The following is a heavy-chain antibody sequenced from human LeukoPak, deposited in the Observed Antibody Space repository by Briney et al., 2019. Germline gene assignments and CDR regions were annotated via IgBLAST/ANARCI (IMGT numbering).Heavy chain of an antibody. CDR1: GXSFSGYY. Sequence: PSETLSLTCAVYGXSFSGYYWSWIRQPPGKGLEWIGEINHSGSTNYNPSLKSRITISVDTSKNQFSLKLSSVTAADTAVYYCARKRFGELYHYWGQGTLVTVSS. CDR2: INHSGST. D-gene: IGHD3-10*01. J-gene: IGHJ4*02. V-gene: IGHV4-34*01. CDR3: ARKRFGELYHY.